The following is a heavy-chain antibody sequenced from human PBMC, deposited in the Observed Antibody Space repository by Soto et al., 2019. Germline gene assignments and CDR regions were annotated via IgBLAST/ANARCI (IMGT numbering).Heavy chain of an antibody. CDR3: ASYMVNNSGYYDY. CDR2: ICYTGST. CDR1: GTSISSGDRY. V-gene: IGHV4-30-4*01. D-gene: IGHD5-18*01. J-gene: IGHJ4*02. Sequence: PSETLSLTCSVSGTSISSGDRYWSWIRQPPGRGLEWIAYICYTGSTYPSPPLKSRLTISVDTSTNQFSLKLTSATAADTAVYYCASYMVNNSGYYDYWGQGTLVTVSS.